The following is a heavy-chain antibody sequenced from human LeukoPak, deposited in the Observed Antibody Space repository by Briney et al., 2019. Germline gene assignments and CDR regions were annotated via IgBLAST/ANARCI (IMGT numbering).Heavy chain of an antibody. V-gene: IGHV4-59*01. D-gene: IGHD3-22*01. CDR3: ARARYYYDSSGYYDY. CDR2: IYYSRST. CDR1: GGSISSDY. Sequence: PSETLSLTCTVSGGSISSDYGSWIRQPPGKGLEGIGDIYYSRSTNYNPSLTSRGTISVDTSKNHFSLKLSSVTAADTAVYYCARARYYYDSSGYYDYWGQGTLVTVSS. J-gene: IGHJ4*02.